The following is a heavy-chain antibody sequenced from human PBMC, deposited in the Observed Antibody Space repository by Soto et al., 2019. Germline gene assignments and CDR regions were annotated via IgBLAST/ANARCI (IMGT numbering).Heavy chain of an antibody. Sequence: GSLRLSCAASGFTFSSYAMSWVRQAPGKGLEWVSAISGSGGSTYYADSVKGRFTISRDNSKNTLYLQMNSLRAEDTAVYYCAKAYYYDSSGYNPYYYYYGMDVWGQGTTVTVSS. CDR2: ISGSGGST. J-gene: IGHJ6*02. D-gene: IGHD3-22*01. V-gene: IGHV3-23*01. CDR3: AKAYYYDSSGYNPYYYYYGMDV. CDR1: GFTFSSYA.